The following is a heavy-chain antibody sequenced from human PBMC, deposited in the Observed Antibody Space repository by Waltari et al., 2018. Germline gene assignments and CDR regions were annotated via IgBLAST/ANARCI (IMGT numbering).Heavy chain of an antibody. CDR3: VRDSLGRGYYLCDT. Sequence: EVQLLESGGGSVQPGGSLRLSCVASGFSFSRYTMSWVRQAPGKGLEWVSAIAGSVSRTYYADSVNGRFTISRDNSKNTLYLQMSSLRADDTATYFCVRDSLGRGYYLCDTWGRGTLVTVSS. V-gene: IGHV3-23*01. CDR2: IAGSVSRT. J-gene: IGHJ5*02. CDR1: GFSFSRYT. D-gene: IGHD3-22*01.